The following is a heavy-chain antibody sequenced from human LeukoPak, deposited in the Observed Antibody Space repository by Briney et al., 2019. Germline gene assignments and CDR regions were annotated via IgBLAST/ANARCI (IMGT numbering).Heavy chain of an antibody. V-gene: IGHV5-51*01. D-gene: IGHD1-26*01. CDR1: GYSFNSYW. J-gene: IGHJ4*02. CDR3: ARHAGDLVIVNFDY. Sequence: PGESLQISCKGSGYSFNSYWIGWVRQLPGKGLEWMGLIYPGDSETRYSPSFQGQVTISADKSISTAYLQWSSLKASDTAMYYCARHAGDLVIVNFDYWGQGTLVTVSS. CDR2: IYPGDSET.